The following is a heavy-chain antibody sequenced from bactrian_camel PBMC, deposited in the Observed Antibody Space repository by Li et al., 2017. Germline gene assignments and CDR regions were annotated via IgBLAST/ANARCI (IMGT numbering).Heavy chain of an antibody. Sequence: VQLVESGGGLVQPGGSLKLSCAASGFPFSSTAMSWVRQAPGKGLEWVSNISTGGGNTAYADSVKGRFTISRDNAKNTLYLQLNSLKPEDTAVYYCATAHGPYYNEYARSGFGYWGRGTQVTVS. D-gene: IGHD1*01. CDR1: GFPFSSTA. J-gene: IGHJ6*01. CDR2: ISTGGGNT. CDR3: ATAHGPYYNEYARSGFGY. V-gene: IGHV3S42*01.